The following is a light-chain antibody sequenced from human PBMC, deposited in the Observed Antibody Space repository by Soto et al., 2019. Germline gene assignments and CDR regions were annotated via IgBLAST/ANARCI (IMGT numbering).Light chain of an antibody. CDR1: QGISNY. CDR3: QKYDSAPWK. CDR2: AAS. Sequence: DIQMTQSPSSLSASVGDRVTITCRARQGISNYLAWYQQKPGKVPKLLIYAASTLQSGVPSRFRGSVSGTDFTLTIISLQPEDVATYYCQKYDSAPWKFGQGTKVEIK. V-gene: IGKV1-27*01. J-gene: IGKJ1*01.